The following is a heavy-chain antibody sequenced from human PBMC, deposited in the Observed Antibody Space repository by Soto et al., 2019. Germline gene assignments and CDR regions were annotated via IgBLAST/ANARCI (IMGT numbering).Heavy chain of an antibody. J-gene: IGHJ4*02. D-gene: IGHD3-22*01. CDR1: GGSISSYY. CDR3: ARTPYYYDSSGYQLVYYFDY. CDR2: IYYSGST. Sequence: SETLSLTCTVSGGSISSYYWSWIRQPPGKGPEWIGYIYYSGSTNYNPSLKSRVTISVDTSKNQFSLKLSSVTAADTAVYYCARTPYYYDSSGYQLVYYFDYWGQGTLVTVSS. V-gene: IGHV4-59*01.